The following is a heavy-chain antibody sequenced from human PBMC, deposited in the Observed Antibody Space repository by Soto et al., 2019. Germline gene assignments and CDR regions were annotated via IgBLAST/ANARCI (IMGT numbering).Heavy chain of an antibody. J-gene: IGHJ3*02. CDR1: GFTFSSYA. V-gene: IGHV3-30*04. Sequence: GGSLRLSCAASGFTFSSYAMHWVRQAPGKGLEWVSSITYDRSNIYYADSVKGRFTISRDNAKNTLYLQMNSLRAEDTAVYYCARAERPHDAFDIWGQGTMVTVSS. CDR3: ARAERPHDAFDI. CDR2: ITYDRSNI.